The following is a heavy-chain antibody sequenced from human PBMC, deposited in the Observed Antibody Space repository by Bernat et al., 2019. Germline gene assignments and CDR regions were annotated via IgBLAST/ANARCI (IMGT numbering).Heavy chain of an antibody. D-gene: IGHD2-2*01. Sequence: EVQLVESGGGLVQPGGSLRLSCSASGFTFSSYAMHWVRQAPGKGLEYVSAISSNGGSTYYADSVEGRFTISRDNSKDTQYLQMSSLRAEDTAVYYCVQSGSEGVVPAGDYFDYWGQGTLVTVSS. CDR2: ISSNGGST. J-gene: IGHJ4*02. CDR1: GFTFSSYA. CDR3: VQSGSEGVVPAGDYFDY. V-gene: IGHV3-64D*06.